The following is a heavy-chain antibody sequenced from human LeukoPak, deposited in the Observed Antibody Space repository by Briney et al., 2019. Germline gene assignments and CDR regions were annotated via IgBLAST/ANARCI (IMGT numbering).Heavy chain of an antibody. CDR2: ISYSGSV. J-gene: IGHJ4*02. CDR3: ARATFAVITPHY. V-gene: IGHV4-59*01. D-gene: IGHD3-22*01. Sequence: SETLSLTCAVYGGSFSGYYWGWIRQPPEKGLEWVGCISYSGSVNYNPALKSRVTISIDTSKNQASLKLSSVTAADTALYYCARATFAVITPHYWGQGTLVTVSS. CDR1: GGSFSGYY.